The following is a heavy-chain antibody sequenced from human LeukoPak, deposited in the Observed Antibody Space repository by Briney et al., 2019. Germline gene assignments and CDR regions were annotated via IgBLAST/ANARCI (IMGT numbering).Heavy chain of an antibody. CDR3: ARTVGATDSLDY. J-gene: IGHJ4*02. CDR1: GFTFSTYE. V-gene: IGHV3-48*03. D-gene: IGHD1-26*01. CDR2: ISSSGNTV. Sequence: SGGSLRLSCAASGFTFSTYEMNWVRQAPGKGLEWVSYISSSGNTVYYADSVKGRFTISRDNAKKSLCLQMNSLRAEDTALYYCARTVGATDSLDYWGQGTLVTVSS.